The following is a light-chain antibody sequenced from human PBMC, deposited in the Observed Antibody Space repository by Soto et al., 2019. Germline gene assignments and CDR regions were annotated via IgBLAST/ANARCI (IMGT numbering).Light chain of an antibody. CDR2: EVS. J-gene: IGLJ1*01. Sequence: QSVLTQPASVSGSPGQSITISCTGTSSDVGGYNYVSWYQQHPGKAPKLMIYEVSNRPSGVSIRFSGSKSGNTASLTISGLQAEDEADYYCSSYTTSTSLDVFGTGTNVAVL. CDR1: SSDVGGYNY. CDR3: SSYTTSTSLDV. V-gene: IGLV2-14*01.